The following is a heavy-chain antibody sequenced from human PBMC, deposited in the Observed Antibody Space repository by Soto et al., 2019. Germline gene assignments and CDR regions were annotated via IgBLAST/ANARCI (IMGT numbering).Heavy chain of an antibody. CDR3: ARVIAVAGIGSYYSYIDV. J-gene: IGHJ6*03. CDR1: GFTFSFYW. V-gene: IGHV3-7*01. Sequence: PGGSLRLSCAASGFTFSFYWMSWVRQAPGKGLEWVANIKQDGSEKYYVDSVKGRLTISRDNAKNSLHLQMNSVRAEDTAVYYCARVIAVAGIGSYYSYIDVWSKGTKVTVSS. D-gene: IGHD6-19*01. CDR2: IKQDGSEK.